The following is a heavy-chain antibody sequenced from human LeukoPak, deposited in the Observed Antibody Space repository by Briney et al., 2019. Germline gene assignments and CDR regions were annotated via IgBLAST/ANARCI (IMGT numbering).Heavy chain of an antibody. V-gene: IGHV4-38-2*02. D-gene: IGHD4-17*01. CDR2: IYHSGST. CDR3: ARVGYGDYLVDY. J-gene: IGHJ4*02. CDR1: GYSISSGYY. Sequence: SETLSLACTVSGYSISSGYYWGWIRQPPGKGLEWIGRIYHSGSTYYNPSLKSRVTISVDTSKNPLSLKLSSVTAADTAVYYCARVGYGDYLVDYWGQGTLVTVSS.